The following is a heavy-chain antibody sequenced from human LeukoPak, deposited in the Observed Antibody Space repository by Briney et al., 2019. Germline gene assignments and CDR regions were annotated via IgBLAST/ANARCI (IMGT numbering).Heavy chain of an antibody. CDR3: AKDMSNSLILEA. J-gene: IGHJ4*02. Sequence: GGSLRLSCAASGFTFSSYAMSWVRQAPGKGLQWVSSITNSGDRTYYADSVKGRFTISRDNSKNTVYLQMHSLRTEDTAVYYCAKDMSNSLILEAWGQGTLVTVSS. CDR1: GFTFSSYA. D-gene: IGHD3-3*01. V-gene: IGHV3-23*01. CDR2: ITNSGDRT.